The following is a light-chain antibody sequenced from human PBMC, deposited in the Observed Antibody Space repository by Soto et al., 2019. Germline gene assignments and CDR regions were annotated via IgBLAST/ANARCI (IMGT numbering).Light chain of an antibody. CDR2: DTT. J-gene: IGLJ1*01. V-gene: IGLV7-46*01. CDR3: LLSYPDEKV. Sequence: QTVVTQEPSLTVSPGGTVTLTCGSSTGAVTSGHYTYWFQQKPGQVPRTLIYDTTNKHSWTPARFSGSLLGGKAALTLSGAQSGDEAEYYCLLSYPDEKVFGTGTKLTDL. CDR1: TGAVTSGHY.